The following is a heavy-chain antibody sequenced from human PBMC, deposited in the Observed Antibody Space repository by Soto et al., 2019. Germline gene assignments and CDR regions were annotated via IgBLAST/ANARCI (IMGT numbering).Heavy chain of an antibody. V-gene: IGHV1-69*12. J-gene: IGHJ1*01. D-gene: IGHD2-8*02. CDR3: ARDRRIHTEASPVTRAEYFQH. CDR1: GGTFSSYA. Sequence: QVQLVQSGAEVKKPGSSVKVSCKASGGTFSSYAISWVRQAPGQGLEWMGGIIPIFGTANYAQKFQGRVTITAEESTXXAXMXPRSLRSEDTAVYYCARDRRIHTEASPVTRAEYFQHWGQGTLVTVSS. CDR2: IIPIFGTA.